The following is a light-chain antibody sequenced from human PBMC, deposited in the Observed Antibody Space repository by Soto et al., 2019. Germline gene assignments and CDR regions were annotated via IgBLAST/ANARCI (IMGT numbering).Light chain of an antibody. J-gene: IGKJ4*01. CDR2: DAS. CDR3: QHSYSTPLT. V-gene: IGKV1-39*01. Sequence: DIQMTQSPSSLSASVGDRVTITCRASEDISNRLNWYQQTAGKPTQLLIYDASSLQSGVSSRFSGGGSGTDFPLTISSLQPEYFAAYSCQHSYSTPLTFGGGTKVDI. CDR1: EDISNR.